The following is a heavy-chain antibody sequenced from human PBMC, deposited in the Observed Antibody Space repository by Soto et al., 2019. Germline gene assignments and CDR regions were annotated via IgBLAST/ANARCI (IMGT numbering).Heavy chain of an antibody. J-gene: IGHJ6*03. CDR3: ARGPERGYSYGDYHYYYYMDV. Sequence: SETLSLTCTVSGGSISSYYWSWIRQPPEKGLEWIGYIYYSGSTNYNPSLKSRVTISVDTSKNQFSLKLSSVTAADTAVYYCARGPERGYSYGDYHYYYYMDVWGKGTTVTVSS. CDR1: GGSISSYY. CDR2: IYYSGST. D-gene: IGHD5-18*01. V-gene: IGHV4-59*01.